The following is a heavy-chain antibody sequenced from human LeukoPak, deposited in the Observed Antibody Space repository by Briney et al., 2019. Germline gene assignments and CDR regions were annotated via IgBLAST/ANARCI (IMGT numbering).Heavy chain of an antibody. CDR1: GFIFEDSA. D-gene: IGHD5-24*01. J-gene: IGHJ3*02. CDR3: AKLISGDRDGFDI. V-gene: IGHV3-9*03. CDR2: ISWNSVSI. Sequence: GGSLRLSCAASGFIFEDSAMYWVRHAPGKGLEWVSGISWNSVSIGYADSVKGRFTISRDNAKNSLYLQMNSVRAEDMALYYCAKLISGDRDGFDIWGQGAMVTVSS.